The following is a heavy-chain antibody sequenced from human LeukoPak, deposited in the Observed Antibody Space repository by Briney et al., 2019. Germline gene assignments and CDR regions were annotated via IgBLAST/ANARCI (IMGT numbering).Heavy chain of an antibody. J-gene: IGHJ4*02. D-gene: IGHD1-1*01. Sequence: PGGSLRLSCAASGFTFSRSAMTWVRQGPGTGLEFVASIIYSGGATYYADSVKGRFTISRDNSKNTLYLEMNSLRAEDTAIYYCAIWTSGNYWGQGTLVTVSS. CDR3: AIWTSGNY. CDR2: IIYSGGAT. V-gene: IGHV3-23*01. CDR1: GFTFSRSA.